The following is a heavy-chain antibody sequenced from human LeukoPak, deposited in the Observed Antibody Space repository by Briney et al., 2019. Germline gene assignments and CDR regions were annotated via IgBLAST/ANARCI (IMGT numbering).Heavy chain of an antibody. D-gene: IGHD1-1*01. CDR1: GGSITGYY. CDR2: IYSSGST. J-gene: IGHJ4*02. CDR3: TRGATGPEY. V-gene: IGHV4-59*01. Sequence: SETLSLTCTDSGGSITGYYWSWVRQPPGKGLEWIGYIYSSGSTNYNPSLKSRVTISVDTSKNQFSLKLNSVTAADTAVYFCTRGATGPEYWGQGTLVTVSS.